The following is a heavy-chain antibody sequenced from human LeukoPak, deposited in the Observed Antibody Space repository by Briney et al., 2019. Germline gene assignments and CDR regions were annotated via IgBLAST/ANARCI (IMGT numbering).Heavy chain of an antibody. V-gene: IGHV4-4*07. J-gene: IGHJ3*02. Sequence: SETLSLTCTVSGGSISSYYWSWIRQPAGKGLEWIGRIHTSGSTNYNPSLKSRVTMSVDTSKNQFSLKLSSVTAADTAVYYCAREIAYIVPPTCAFDIWGQGTMVTVSS. CDR2: IHTSGST. CDR3: AREIAYIVPPTCAFDI. D-gene: IGHD2-8*01. CDR1: GGSISSYY.